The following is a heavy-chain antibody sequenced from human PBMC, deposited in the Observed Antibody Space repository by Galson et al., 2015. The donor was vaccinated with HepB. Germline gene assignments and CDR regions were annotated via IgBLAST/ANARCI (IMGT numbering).Heavy chain of an antibody. V-gene: IGHV1-69*13. J-gene: IGHJ6*02. CDR2: IIPIFRTA. D-gene: IGHD2-2*01. Sequence: SVKVSCKVSGGTFRTNVISWVRQAPGQGLEWMGGIIPIFRTANYAQRFQGRVTITADESTSTAYMEMSSLRSEDTAVYYCARKGDCSSTSCYPYYYYGMDVWGQGTTVTVSS. CDR1: GGTFRTNV. CDR3: ARKGDCSSTSCYPYYYYGMDV.